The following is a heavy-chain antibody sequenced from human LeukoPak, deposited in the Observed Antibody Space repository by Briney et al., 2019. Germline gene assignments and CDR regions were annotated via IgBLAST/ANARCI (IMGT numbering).Heavy chain of an antibody. CDR2: IRYDGSNK. J-gene: IGHJ4*02. Sequence: GGTLRLSCAASGFTFSSYGMSWVRQAPGKGLEWVAFIRYDGSNKYYADSVKGRFTISRDNSKNTLYLEVISLTAEDTAVYYCAKDPIWTIVGATTDYWGQGTLVTVSS. D-gene: IGHD1-26*01. CDR1: GFTFSSYG. CDR3: AKDPIWTIVGATTDY. V-gene: IGHV3-30*02.